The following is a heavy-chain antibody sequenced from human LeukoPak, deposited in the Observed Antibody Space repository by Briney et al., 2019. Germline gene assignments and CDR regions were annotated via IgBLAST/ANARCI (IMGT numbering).Heavy chain of an antibody. CDR3: ARGFPPRRNYDRSGYYSYFFDY. CDR1: GYTFTSYG. D-gene: IGHD3-22*01. J-gene: IGHJ4*02. CDR2: ISAYNGNT. Sequence: ASVKVSCKASGYTFTSYGISWVRQAPGQGLEWMGWISAYNGNTKYAQKFQDRVTMTTDTSTSTAYMELRSLRSDDTAVFYCARGFPPRRNYDRSGYYSYFFDYWGQGTLVTVSS. V-gene: IGHV1-18*01.